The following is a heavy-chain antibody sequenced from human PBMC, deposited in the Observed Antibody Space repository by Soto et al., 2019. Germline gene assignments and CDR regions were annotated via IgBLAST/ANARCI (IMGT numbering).Heavy chain of an antibody. D-gene: IGHD3-9*01. J-gene: IGHJ5*02. CDR3: APIQSQLRYFDWWGDPNTNWFDP. V-gene: IGHV3-48*02. CDR2: ISSSSSTI. Sequence: PGGSLRLSCAASGFTFSSYSMNWVRQAPGKGLEWVSYISSSSSTIYYADSVKGRFTISRDNAKNSLYLQMSSLRDEDTAVYYCAPIQSQLRYFDWWGDPNTNWFDPWGQGTLVTVSS. CDR1: GFTFSSYS.